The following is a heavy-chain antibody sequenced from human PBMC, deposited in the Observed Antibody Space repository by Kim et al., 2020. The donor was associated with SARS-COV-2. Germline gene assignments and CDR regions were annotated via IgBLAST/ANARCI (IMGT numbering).Heavy chain of an antibody. V-gene: IGHV1-18*04. CDR1: GYTFTSYG. J-gene: IGHJ6*02. CDR3: ASFVVVVPAAIPYYGMDV. D-gene: IGHD2-2*01. Sequence: ASVKVSCKASGYTFTSYGISWVRQAPGQGLEWMGWISAYNGNTNYAQKLQGRVTMTTDTSTSTAYMELRSLRSDDTAVYYCASFVVVVPAAIPYYGMDVWGQGTTVTVSS. CDR2: ISAYNGNT.